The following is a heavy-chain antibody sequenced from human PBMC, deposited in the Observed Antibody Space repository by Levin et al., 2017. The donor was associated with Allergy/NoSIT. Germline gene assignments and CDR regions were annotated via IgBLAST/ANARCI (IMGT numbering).Heavy chain of an antibody. V-gene: IGHV3-30*18. CDR3: AKDEGPTYTLLPYYYYYYMDV. J-gene: IGHJ6*03. Sequence: PGGSLRLSCAASGFTFSSYGMHWVRQAPGKGLEWVAVISYDGSNKYYADSVKGRFTISRDNSKNTLYLQMNSLRAEDTAVYYCAKDEGPTYTLLPYYYYYYMDVWGKGTTVTVSS. D-gene: IGHD4-11*01. CDR2: ISYDGSNK. CDR1: GFTFSSYG.